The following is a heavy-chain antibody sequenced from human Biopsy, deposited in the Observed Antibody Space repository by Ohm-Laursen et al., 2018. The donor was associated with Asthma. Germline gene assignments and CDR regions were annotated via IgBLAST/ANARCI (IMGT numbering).Heavy chain of an antibody. CDR2: IWYDGRKK. CDR1: GITFSTYG. V-gene: IGHV3-33*01. Sequence: SLRLSCAAFGITFSTYGMHWVRQAPGKGLEWVSFIWYDGRKKTYADSVKGRFTISRDNSMNTLYLQMNSPRAEDTAVYYCARKIAARGGMGVWGQGTTVTVSS. J-gene: IGHJ6*02. CDR3: ARKIAARGGMGV. D-gene: IGHD6-6*01.